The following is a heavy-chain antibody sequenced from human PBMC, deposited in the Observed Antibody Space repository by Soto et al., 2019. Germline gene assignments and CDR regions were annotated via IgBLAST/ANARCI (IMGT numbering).Heavy chain of an antibody. CDR1: GGTFSSYA. D-gene: IGHD3-22*01. V-gene: IGHV1-69*01. Sequence: QVQLVQSGAEVKKPGSSVKVSCKASGGTFSSYAIDWVRQAAGQGLEWMGGITPVFGTANYAQKFQGRITITADESTSTAYRELSSLRSEDTAVYYCARGGHYDSSGYYYFYWGQGTMVTVSA. CDR3: ARGGHYDSSGYYYFY. J-gene: IGHJ4*02. CDR2: ITPVFGTA.